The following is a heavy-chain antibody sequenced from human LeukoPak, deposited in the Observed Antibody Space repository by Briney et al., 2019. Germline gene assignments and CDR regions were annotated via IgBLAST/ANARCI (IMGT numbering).Heavy chain of an antibody. CDR2: INHSGST. CDR1: GGSFSGYY. J-gene: IGHJ4*02. D-gene: IGHD2-8*01. V-gene: IGHV4-34*01. CDR3: ARVGYCTNGVCSRPFDY. Sequence: PSETLSLTCAVYGGSFSGYYWSWIRQPPGKGLEWIGEINHSGSTNYNPSLKSRVTISVDTSKNQFSLKLSSVTAADTAVYYYARVGYCTNGVCSRPFDYWGQGTLVTVSS.